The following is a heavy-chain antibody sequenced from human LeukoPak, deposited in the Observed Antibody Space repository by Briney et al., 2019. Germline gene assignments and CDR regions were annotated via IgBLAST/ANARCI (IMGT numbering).Heavy chain of an antibody. CDR2: INHSGST. CDR3: ARVWATYDFWSGYYSGNFDY. J-gene: IGHJ4*02. CDR1: GFTFSTSG. D-gene: IGHD3-3*01. V-gene: IGHV4-34*01. Sequence: KSGGSLRLSCTASGFTFSTSGMSWVRQPPGKGLEWIGEINHSGSTNYNPSLKSRVTISVDTSKNQFSLKLSSVTAADTAVYYCARVWATYDFWSGYYSGNFDYWGQGTLVTVSS.